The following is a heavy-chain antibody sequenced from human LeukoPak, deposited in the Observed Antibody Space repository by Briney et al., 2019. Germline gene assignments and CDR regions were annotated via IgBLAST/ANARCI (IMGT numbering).Heavy chain of an antibody. D-gene: IGHD6-13*01. CDR2: IIPILGIA. J-gene: IGHJ4*02. CDR1: GGTFSSYA. Sequence: SVKVSCKASGGTFSSYAISWVRQAPGQGLEWMGRIIPILGIANYAQKFQGRVTITADKSTSTAYMELSSLRSEDTAVYYCASYSSSWPYFDYWGQGTLVTVSS. CDR3: ASYSSSWPYFDY. V-gene: IGHV1-69*04.